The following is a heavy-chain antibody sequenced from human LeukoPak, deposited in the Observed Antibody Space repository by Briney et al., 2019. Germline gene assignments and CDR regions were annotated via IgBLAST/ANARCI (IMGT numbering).Heavy chain of an antibody. V-gene: IGHV4-59*01. J-gene: IGHJ4*02. CDR2: IYYSGST. CDR3: ARYISGTSQVFDY. D-gene: IGHD1-20*01. Sequence: PSETLSLTCTVSGGAISSYYWSSIRQPPGKGLEWIGYIYYSGSTNYNPSFNSRVTISVDTSKNPFSLKLSSVTAADTAVYYCARYISGTSQVFDYWGQGPLVTVSS. CDR1: GGAISSYY.